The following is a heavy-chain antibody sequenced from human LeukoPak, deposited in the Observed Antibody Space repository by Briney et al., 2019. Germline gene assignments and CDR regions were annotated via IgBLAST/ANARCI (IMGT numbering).Heavy chain of an antibody. CDR2: MNPNSGNT. CDR1: GYTFTSYD. J-gene: IGHJ4*02. V-gene: IGHV1-8*01. D-gene: IGHD3-10*01. Sequence: ASVKVSCKASGYTFTSYDINWVRQATGQGLEWMGWMNPNSGNTGYAQKFQGRVTMTRNTSISTAYMELSSLRSEDTAVYYCARKKSGYYGSGSYLGYWGQGTLVTVSS. CDR3: ARKKSGYYGSGSYLGY.